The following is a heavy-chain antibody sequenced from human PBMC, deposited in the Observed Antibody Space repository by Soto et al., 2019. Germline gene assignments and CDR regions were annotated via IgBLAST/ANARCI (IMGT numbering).Heavy chain of an antibody. CDR2: ISYDGSNK. V-gene: IGHV3-30*18. Sequence: GGSLRLSCAASGFTFSSYGMHWVRQAPGKGLEWVAVISYDGSNKYYADSVKGRFTISRDNSKNTLYLQMNSLRAEDTAVYYCAKDRMVETTVTILDYWGQGTLVTVSS. J-gene: IGHJ4*02. CDR1: GFTFSSYG. CDR3: AKDRMVETTVTILDY. D-gene: IGHD4-17*01.